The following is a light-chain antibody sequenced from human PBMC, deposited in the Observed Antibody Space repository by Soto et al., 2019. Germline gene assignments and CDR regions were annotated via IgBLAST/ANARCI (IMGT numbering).Light chain of an antibody. Sequence: DIQMTESPSSRAASVGDRVTIPCWASQSISSYLTWYQQKPGKAPKLLIYAASSLQSGVPPRFSGSGSGTDFTLTISSLQPEDFATYYCQQSYSTPPTFGGGTKVDNK. J-gene: IGKJ4*01. CDR2: AAS. CDR1: QSISSY. CDR3: QQSYSTPPT. V-gene: IGKV1-39*01.